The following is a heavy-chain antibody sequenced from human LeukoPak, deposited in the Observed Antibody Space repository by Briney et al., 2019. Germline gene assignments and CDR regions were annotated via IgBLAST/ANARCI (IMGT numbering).Heavy chain of an antibody. V-gene: IGHV1-24*01. CDR2: FDPGDDET. CDR1: GYTLTELS. CDR3: ARFKGVYAYYFDY. D-gene: IGHD2-8*01. J-gene: IGHJ4*02. Sequence: ASVKVSCKVSGYTLTELSIHWVRQAPGKGLEWMGGFDPGDDETIYAQKFPGRVTMTGDTSTDTAYMELSSLRSEDTAVYYCARFKGVYAYYFDYWGQGTLVTVSS.